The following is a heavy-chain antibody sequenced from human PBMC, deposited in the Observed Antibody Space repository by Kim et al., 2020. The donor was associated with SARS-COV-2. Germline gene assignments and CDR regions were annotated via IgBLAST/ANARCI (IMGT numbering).Heavy chain of an antibody. Sequence: SETLSLTYTVSGGSISSYYWSWIRQPPGKGLEWIGYIYYSGSTNYNPSLKSRVTISVDTSKNQFSLKLSSVTAADTAVYYCARVGLGVTTAIDYWGQGTLVTVSS. CDR1: GGSISSYY. CDR2: IYYSGST. CDR3: ARVGLGVTTAIDY. J-gene: IGHJ4*02. D-gene: IGHD4-17*01. V-gene: IGHV4-59*13.